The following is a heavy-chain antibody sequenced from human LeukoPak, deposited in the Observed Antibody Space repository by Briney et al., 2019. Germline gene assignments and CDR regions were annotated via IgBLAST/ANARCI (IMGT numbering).Heavy chain of an antibody. Sequence: GESLKISCKVSKYAFTNSWIAWLRQMAGKGLKWVWIINHSDSHTRYSPSFQNHITITADMSISTTHLQWISRKDADTHKYYSARGAVWFHDLYGQYFDFWGQGTLVTVSS. CDR3: ARGAVWFHDLYGQYFDF. CDR2: INHSDSHT. J-gene: IGHJ4*02. V-gene: IGHV5-51*01. CDR1: KYAFTNSW. D-gene: IGHD3-16*01.